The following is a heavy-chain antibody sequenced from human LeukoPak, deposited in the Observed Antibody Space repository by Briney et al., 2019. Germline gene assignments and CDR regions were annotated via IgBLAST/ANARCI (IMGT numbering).Heavy chain of an antibody. Sequence: ASVKVSCKASGYTFTGYYMHWVRQAPGQGLEWMGWINPNSGNTGYAQKFQGRVTITRNTSISTAYMELSSLRSEDTAVYYGARGAKDYYDSSGYYPPGYWGQGTLVTLSS. V-gene: IGHV1-8*03. CDR2: INPNSGNT. CDR1: GYTFTGYY. J-gene: IGHJ4*02. D-gene: IGHD3-22*01. CDR3: ARGAKDYYDSSGYYPPGY.